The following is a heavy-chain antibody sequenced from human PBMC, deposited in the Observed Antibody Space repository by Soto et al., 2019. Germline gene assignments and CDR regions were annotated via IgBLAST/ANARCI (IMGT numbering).Heavy chain of an antibody. CDR3: ARYPYDISGYYHYYYYGMDV. CDR1: GGTFSSYA. V-gene: IGHV1-69*13. CDR2: IIPIFGTA. J-gene: IGHJ6*02. D-gene: IGHD3-22*01. Sequence: SVKVSCKASGGTFSSYAISWVRQAPGQGLEWMGGIIPIFGTANYAQKFQGRVTITADESMSTAYMELSSLRSEDTAVYYCARYPYDISGYYHYYYYGMDVWGQGTTVTVSS.